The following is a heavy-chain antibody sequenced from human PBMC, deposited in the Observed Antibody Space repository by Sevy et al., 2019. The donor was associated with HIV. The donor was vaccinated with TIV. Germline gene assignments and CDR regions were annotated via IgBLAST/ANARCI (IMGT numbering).Heavy chain of an antibody. CDR2: ISSRGSTI. J-gene: IGHJ4*02. CDR1: EFTFSDYY. V-gene: IGHV3-11*01. CDR3: ARVRYTYGSYYFDY. D-gene: IGHD5-18*01. Sequence: GGSLRLSCAASEFTFSDYYISWIRQAPGKGLEWVTYISSRGSTIYYADSVKGRFTISRDNAKNSFYLQMNSLRAEDTAVYYCARVRYTYGSYYFDYWGQGTLVTVSS.